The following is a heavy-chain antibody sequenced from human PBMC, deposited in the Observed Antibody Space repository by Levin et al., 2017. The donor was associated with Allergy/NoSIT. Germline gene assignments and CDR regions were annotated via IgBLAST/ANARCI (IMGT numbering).Heavy chain of an antibody. CDR3: VKDLIVATTGFDY. D-gene: IGHD5-12*01. CDR2: ISSNGGST. CDR1: GFTFSSYA. J-gene: IGHJ4*02. V-gene: IGHV3-64D*06. Sequence: GGSLRLSCSASGFTFSSYAMHWVRQAPGKGLEYVSAISSNGGSTYYADSVKGRFTISRDNSKNTLYLQMSSLRAEDTAVYYCVKDLIVATTGFDYWGQGTLVTVSS.